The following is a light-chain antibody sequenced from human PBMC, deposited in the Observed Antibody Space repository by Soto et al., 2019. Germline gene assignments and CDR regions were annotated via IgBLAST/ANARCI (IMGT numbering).Light chain of an antibody. CDR1: QSVSNN. CDR3: QQYNSYSRT. CDR2: GAS. J-gene: IGKJ1*01. Sequence: EIVLTQSPATLSVSPGERATLSCRASQSVSNNLAWYQQQPGQTPRLLIYGASTTATGVPARFSGSGSGTEFTLTISSLQPDDFATYYCQQYNSYSRTFGQGTKVDIK. V-gene: IGKV3-15*01.